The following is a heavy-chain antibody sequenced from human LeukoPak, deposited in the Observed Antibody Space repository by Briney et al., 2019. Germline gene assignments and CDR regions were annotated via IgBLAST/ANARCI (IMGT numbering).Heavy chain of an antibody. CDR3: AKAPYTSSWYYFDY. CDR1: GFTFSSYA. V-gene: IGHV3-23*01. D-gene: IGHD6-13*01. CDR2: ISGSGGST. Sequence: GGSLRLSCAASGFTFSSYAMSWVRQAPGKGLEWVSAISGSGGSTSYADSVKGRFTISRDNSKNTLYLQMNSLRAEDTALYYCAKAPYTSSWYYFDYWGQGTLATVSS. J-gene: IGHJ4*02.